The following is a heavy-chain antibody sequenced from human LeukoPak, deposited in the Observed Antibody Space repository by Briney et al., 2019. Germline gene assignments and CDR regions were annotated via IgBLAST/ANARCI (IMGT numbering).Heavy chain of an antibody. CDR2: INSDGSIT. CDR3: ASPMWDTAIHDY. J-gene: IGHJ4*02. Sequence: GGSLRLSCAASGFTFSSHWMHWVRQAPGKGLVWVSRINSDGSITSYADSVKGRFTVSRDNAKDTLYLQMNSLRAEDAAVYYCASPMWDTAIHDYWGQGTLVTVSS. V-gene: IGHV3-74*01. CDR1: GFTFSSHW. D-gene: IGHD5-18*01.